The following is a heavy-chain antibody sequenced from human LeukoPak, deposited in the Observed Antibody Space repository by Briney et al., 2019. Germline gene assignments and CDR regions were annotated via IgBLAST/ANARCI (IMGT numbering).Heavy chain of an antibody. CDR2: IYTSGGT. CDR3: ARAAEYSSGWYLFDY. V-gene: IGHV4-4*07. Sequence: SETLSLTCTVSGSSISNYYWTWIRQSAGKGLEWIGRIYTSGGTNYNPSLKTRVTMSVDTSKNQVSLKLSSVTAADTAMYYCARAAEYSSGWYLFDYWGQGILVTVSA. CDR1: GSSISNYY. J-gene: IGHJ4*02. D-gene: IGHD6-19*01.